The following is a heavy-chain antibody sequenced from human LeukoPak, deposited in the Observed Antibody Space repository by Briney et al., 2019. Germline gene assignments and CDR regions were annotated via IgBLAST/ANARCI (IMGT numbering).Heavy chain of an antibody. CDR2: IIPILGIA. J-gene: IGHJ4*02. Sequence: GASVKVSCKASGGTFSNYAISWVRQAPGQGLEWMGRIIPILGIANYAQKFQGRVTITADKSTSTAYMELSSLRSEDTAVYYCASQEVNGAPLWGQGTLVTVSS. D-gene: IGHD4-17*01. CDR3: ASQEVNGAPL. CDR1: GGTFSNYA. V-gene: IGHV1-69*04.